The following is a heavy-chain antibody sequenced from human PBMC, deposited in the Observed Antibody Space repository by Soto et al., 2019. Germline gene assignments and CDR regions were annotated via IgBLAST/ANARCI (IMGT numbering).Heavy chain of an antibody. Sequence: QVQLVQSGAEVKKPGASVKVSCRASGYTFSRYGISWVRQAPGHGLEWMGWISGYNDNTNYAQKLQGRVTMTTDTSTSTAYMDLRSLRSDDTAVYYCARVSSSSEADYWGQGTLVTVSS. CDR2: ISGYNDNT. CDR3: ARVSSSSEADY. J-gene: IGHJ4*02. CDR1: GYTFSRYG. V-gene: IGHV1-18*01. D-gene: IGHD6-6*01.